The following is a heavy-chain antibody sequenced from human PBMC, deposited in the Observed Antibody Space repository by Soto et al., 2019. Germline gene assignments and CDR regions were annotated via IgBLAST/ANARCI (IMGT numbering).Heavy chain of an antibody. V-gene: IGHV3-23*01. Sequence: PGGSLRLSCAASGFTFSSYAMSWVRQAPGKGLEWVSAISGSGGSTYYADSVKGRFTISRDNSKNTLYLQMNSLRAEDTAVYYCANNRRYYDSSGYYSAEYFQHWGQGILVTVSS. D-gene: IGHD3-22*01. J-gene: IGHJ1*01. CDR3: ANNRRYYDSSGYYSAEYFQH. CDR1: GFTFSSYA. CDR2: ISGSGGST.